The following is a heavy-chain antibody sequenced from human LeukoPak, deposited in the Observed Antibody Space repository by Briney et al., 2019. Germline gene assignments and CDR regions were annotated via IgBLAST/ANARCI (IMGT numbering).Heavy chain of an antibody. Sequence: ASVKVSCKASGYTFTSYYIHWVRQAPGQGLEWMGMINPSGGSTSYAQKFQGRATMTRDTSTSTVYMELSSLRSEDTAVYYCARNTNSGFDYWGQGTLVTVSS. CDR2: INPSGGST. D-gene: IGHD2-8*01. CDR1: GYTFTSYY. J-gene: IGHJ4*02. V-gene: IGHV1-46*01. CDR3: ARNTNSGFDY.